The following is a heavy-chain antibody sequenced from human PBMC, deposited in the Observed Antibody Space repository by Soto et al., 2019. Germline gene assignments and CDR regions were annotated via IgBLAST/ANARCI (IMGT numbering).Heavy chain of an antibody. CDR1: GFTPTTTP. CDR2: ISGTASRA. D-gene: IGHD3-9*01. Sequence: GGSLRLSCAGSGFTPTTTPLSWVRQPPGKGLEWVTTISGTASRAYYVDSVKGRFFISRDNSKNTVTLQMNNLTVDDTAVYYCATSFRYFDNWGQGTRVTVSS. CDR3: ATSFRYFDN. J-gene: IGHJ4*02. V-gene: IGHV3-23*01.